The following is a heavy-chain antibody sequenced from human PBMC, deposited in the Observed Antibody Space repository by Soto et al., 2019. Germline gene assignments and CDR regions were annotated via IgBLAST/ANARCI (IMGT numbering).Heavy chain of an antibody. CDR1: GGSINDFY. CDR2: IYYSGST. D-gene: IGHD6-6*01. J-gene: IGHJ4*02. V-gene: IGHV4-59*12. Sequence: SETLSLTCTVSGGSINDFYWSWIRQPPGKGLEWIGYIYYSGSTDYNPSLKSRVTISVDPSRTQFSLNLRSVNTADTAVYYCARLGGVAARTFDYWGQGTMVTVYS. CDR3: ARLGGVAARTFDY.